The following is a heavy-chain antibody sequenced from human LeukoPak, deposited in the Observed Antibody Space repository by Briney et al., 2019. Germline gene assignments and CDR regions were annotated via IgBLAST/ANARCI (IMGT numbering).Heavy chain of an antibody. D-gene: IGHD3-10*01. CDR3: ARDRSVVRGVIITFDY. CDR1: GYTFTNYG. CDR2: MSAYNANT. V-gene: IGHV1-18*01. J-gene: IGHJ4*02. Sequence: GASVKVSCKASGYTFTNYGISWVRQVPGQGLEWMGWMSAYNANTNYAQKLQGRVTMTTDTSTSTAYMELRSLTSDDTAVYYCARDRSVVRGVIITFDYWGQGTLVTVSS.